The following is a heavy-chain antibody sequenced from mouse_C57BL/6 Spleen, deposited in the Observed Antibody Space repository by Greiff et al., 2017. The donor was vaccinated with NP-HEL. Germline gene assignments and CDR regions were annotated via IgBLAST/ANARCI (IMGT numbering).Heavy chain of an antibody. CDR1: GFTFSDYY. V-gene: IGHV5-16*01. CDR3: AREGPRDYFDY. J-gene: IGHJ2*01. D-gene: IGHD3-3*01. Sequence: EVKLMESEGGLVQPGSSMKLSCTASGFTFSDYYMAWVRQVPEKGLEWVANINYDGSSTYYLDSLKSRFIISRDNAKNTLYLQMSSLKSEDTATYYCAREGPRDYFDYWGQGTTLTVSS. CDR2: INYDGSST.